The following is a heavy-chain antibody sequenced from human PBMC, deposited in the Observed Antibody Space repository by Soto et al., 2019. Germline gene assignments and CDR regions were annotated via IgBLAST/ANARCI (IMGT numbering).Heavy chain of an antibody. CDR2: RSYSGST. Sequence: PSETLSLTCSVSGGSISGYYWSWIRQPPGKGLEWIGFRSYSGSTNYNPSLRSRVTILLDTSKNQFSLKLSSVTAADTAVYYCARFSSASDSGRTAAGIYYFDYWGQGTLVTVSS. CDR1: GGSISGYY. D-gene: IGHD6-13*01. J-gene: IGHJ4*02. CDR3: ARFSSASDSGRTAAGIYYFDY. V-gene: IGHV4-59*12.